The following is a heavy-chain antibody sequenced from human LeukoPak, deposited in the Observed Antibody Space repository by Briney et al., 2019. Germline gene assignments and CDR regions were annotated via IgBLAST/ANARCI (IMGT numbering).Heavy chain of an antibody. CDR3: ARTYRSGWYYFDH. J-gene: IGHJ4*02. CDR1: GFTFSNYG. Sequence: PGRSLRLSCAASGFTFSNYGMHWVRQAPGKGLEWVAVIWYDGSHEYYADSVKGRFTISRDNSKNTVYLQMNSLRAEDTAVYYCARTYRSGWYYFDHWGRGTLVTVSS. CDR2: IWYDGSHE. D-gene: IGHD6-19*01. V-gene: IGHV3-33*01.